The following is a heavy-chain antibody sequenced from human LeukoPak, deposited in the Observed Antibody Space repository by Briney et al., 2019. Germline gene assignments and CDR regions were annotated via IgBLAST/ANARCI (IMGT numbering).Heavy chain of an antibody. CDR1: GFTFSSYA. V-gene: IGHV3-23*01. D-gene: IGHD6-6*01. J-gene: IGHJ4*02. CDR2: ISGSGGST. Sequence: HAGGSLRLSCAASGFTFSSYAMSWVRQAPGKGLGSVSAISGSGGSTYYADSVKGRFTISRDNSKNTLYLQMNSLRAEDTAVYYCAKAGGLIAARPDADYWGQGTLVTVSS. CDR3: AKAGGLIAARPDADY.